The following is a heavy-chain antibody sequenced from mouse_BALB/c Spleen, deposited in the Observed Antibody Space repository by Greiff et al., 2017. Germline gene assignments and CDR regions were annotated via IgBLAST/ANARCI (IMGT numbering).Heavy chain of an antibody. Sequence: EVMLVESGGGLVKPGGSLKLSCAASGFTFSSYAMSWVRQSPEKRLEWVAEISSGGSYTYYPDTVTGRFTISRDNAKNTLYLEMSSLRSEDTAMYYCARDRYDGGPWYAMDYWGQGTSVTVSS. J-gene: IGHJ4*01. CDR3: ARDRYDGGPWYAMDY. V-gene: IGHV5-9-4*01. D-gene: IGHD2-14*01. CDR1: GFTFSSYA. CDR2: ISSGGSYT.